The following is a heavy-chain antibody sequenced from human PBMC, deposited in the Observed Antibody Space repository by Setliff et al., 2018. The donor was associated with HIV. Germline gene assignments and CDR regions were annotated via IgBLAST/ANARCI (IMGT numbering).Heavy chain of an antibody. CDR1: GFTFSSYA. Sequence: GGSLSLPCAASGFTFSSYAMHWVRQAPGKGLEWVAVISYDGSNKYYADSVKGRFTISRDNSKNTLYLQMNSLRAEDTAVYYCAREAVWSDAFDIWGQGTMVTVSS. J-gene: IGHJ3*02. CDR3: AREAVWSDAFDI. D-gene: IGHD1-1*01. CDR2: ISYDGSNK. V-gene: IGHV3-30-3*01.